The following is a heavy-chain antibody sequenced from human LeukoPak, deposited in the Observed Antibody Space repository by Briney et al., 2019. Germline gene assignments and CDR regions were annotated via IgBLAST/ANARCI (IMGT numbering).Heavy chain of an antibody. Sequence: AASVKVSCKASGYTFTGYYMHWVRQAPGQGLEWMGWINPNSGGTNYAQKFQGWVTMTRDTSISTAYMEQSRLRSDDTAVYYCARDYGDHHFDYWGQGTLVTVSS. CDR1: GYTFTGYY. CDR3: ARDYGDHHFDY. D-gene: IGHD4-17*01. J-gene: IGHJ4*02. V-gene: IGHV1-2*04. CDR2: INPNSGGT.